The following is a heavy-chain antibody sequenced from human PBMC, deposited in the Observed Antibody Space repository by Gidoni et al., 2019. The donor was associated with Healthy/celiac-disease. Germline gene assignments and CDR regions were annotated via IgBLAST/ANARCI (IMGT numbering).Heavy chain of an antibody. CDR3: ARGGSGSYHYFDY. Sequence: QAQLVQSGAEVKKLGSSVKVSCKASGGTFSSYTTSWVRQAPGQGLEWMGRIIPILGIAIYAQKFQGRVTITADKSPCTAYMELRSLMSEDSAVYYCARGGSGSYHYFDYWGQGTLVTVSS. J-gene: IGHJ4*02. CDR2: IIPILGIA. V-gene: IGHV1-69*02. D-gene: IGHD1-26*01. CDR1: GGTFSSYT.